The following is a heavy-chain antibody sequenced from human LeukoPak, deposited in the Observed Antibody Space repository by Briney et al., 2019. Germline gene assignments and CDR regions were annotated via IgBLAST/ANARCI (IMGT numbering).Heavy chain of an antibody. J-gene: IGHJ4*02. Sequence: GGSLRLSCAASGFTFSDYYMSWIRQAPGKGLEWVSYISSSGSTIYYADSVKGRFTISRDNAKNSLYLQMNSLRAEDTAVYYRASARSSYGDYVDYWGQGTLVTVSS. D-gene: IGHD4-17*01. CDR1: GFTFSDYY. V-gene: IGHV3-11*01. CDR2: ISSSGSTI. CDR3: ASARSSYGDYVDY.